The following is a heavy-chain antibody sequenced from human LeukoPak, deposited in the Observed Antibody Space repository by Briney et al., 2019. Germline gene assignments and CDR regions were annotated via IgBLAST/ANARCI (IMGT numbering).Heavy chain of an antibody. Sequence: SETLSLTCTVSGGSISSYYWNWIRQPPGKGLEWIGHIYYSGSTNYNPSLKSRVTIAVDTSKNQFSLKLSSVTAADTAVYYCTRNYDSSGYTTFGYWGRGTLVTVSS. D-gene: IGHD3-22*01. CDR1: GGSISSYY. J-gene: IGHJ4*02. CDR3: TRNYDSSGYTTFGY. CDR2: IYYSGST. V-gene: IGHV4-59*01.